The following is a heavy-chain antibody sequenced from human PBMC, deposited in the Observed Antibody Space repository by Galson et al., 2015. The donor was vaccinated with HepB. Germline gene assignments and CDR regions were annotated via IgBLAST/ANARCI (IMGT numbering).Heavy chain of an antibody. J-gene: IGHJ4*02. D-gene: IGHD3-22*01. CDR3: ARGPYFDSSPFDY. Sequence: SLRLSCAASGFTFTNYAMSWVRQAPGKGLEWVSCITGSGVSTYYADSVKGRFTISRDNSKNTVYLQMNGLRAEDTAVYFCARGPYFDSSPFDYWGQGTRATVSS. CDR1: GFTFTNYA. V-gene: IGHV3-23*01. CDR2: ITGSGVST.